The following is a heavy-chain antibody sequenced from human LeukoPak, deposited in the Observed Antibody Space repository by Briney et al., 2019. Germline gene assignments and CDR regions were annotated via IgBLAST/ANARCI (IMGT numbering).Heavy chain of an antibody. V-gene: IGHV4-39*01. CDR3: ARHGGQWLLRYHLDY. CDR1: GFTFSSYA. Sequence: PGGSLRLSCAASGFTFSSYAMSWIRQPPGNGLEWIGSIYYSGSTYYNPSLKSRVTISVDTSKNQFSLKLSSVTAADTAVYYCARHGGQWLLRYHLDYWGQGTLVTVSS. CDR2: IYYSGST. D-gene: IGHD5-12*01. J-gene: IGHJ4*02.